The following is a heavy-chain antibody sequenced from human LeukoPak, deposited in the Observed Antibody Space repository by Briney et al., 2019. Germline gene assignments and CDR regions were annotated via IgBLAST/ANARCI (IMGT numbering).Heavy chain of an antibody. CDR2: IIPIFGTA. CDR1: VGTFSSYA. V-gene: IGHV1-69*13. D-gene: IGHD6-19*01. CDR3: ARARAIAVAGYYYYYYMDV. Sequence: GASVKVSCKASVGTFSSYAISWVRQAPGQGLEWMGGIIPIFGTANYAQKFQGRVTITADESTSTAYMELSSLRSEDTAAYYCARARAIAVAGYYYYYYMDVWGKGTTVTVSS. J-gene: IGHJ6*03.